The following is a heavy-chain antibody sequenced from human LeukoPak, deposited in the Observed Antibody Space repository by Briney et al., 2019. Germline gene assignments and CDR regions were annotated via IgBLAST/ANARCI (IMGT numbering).Heavy chain of an antibody. CDR1: GFTFSSYW. D-gene: IGHD1-26*01. V-gene: IGHV3-7*03. CDR2: IKQDGSEK. Sequence: GGSLRLSCAASGFTFSSYWMSWVRQAPGKGLEWVANIKQDGSEKYYVDSVKGRFTISRDNAKNSLYLQMNSLRAEDTAVYYCANGEWELLPPLDYWGQGTLVTVSS. CDR3: ANGEWELLPPLDY. J-gene: IGHJ4*02.